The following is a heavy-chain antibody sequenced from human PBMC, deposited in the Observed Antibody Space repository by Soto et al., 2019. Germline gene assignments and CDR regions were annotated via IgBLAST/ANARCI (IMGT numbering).Heavy chain of an antibody. CDR1: SGSISSSNW. D-gene: IGHD3-10*01. CDR2: IYHSGST. J-gene: IGHJ6*03. Sequence: QVQLQESGPGLVKPSGTLSLTCAVSSGSISSSNWWSWVRQPPGKGLEWIGEIYHSGSTNYNPSLKSRVTISVDKSKNQFTLKLSSVTAADTAVYYCARRVRGVIRVYSYMDVWGKGTTVTVSS. CDR3: ARRVRGVIRVYSYMDV. V-gene: IGHV4-4*02.